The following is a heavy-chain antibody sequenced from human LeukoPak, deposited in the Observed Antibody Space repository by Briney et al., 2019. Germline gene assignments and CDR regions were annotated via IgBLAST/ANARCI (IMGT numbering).Heavy chain of an antibody. CDR2: INYSGST. CDR1: GGSFSGYY. D-gene: IGHD1-26*01. CDR3: AIWDSNSAIDY. Sequence: SETLSLTCAVYGGSFSGYYWSWIRQPPAKALEWIGEINYSGSTNYNPSLKSRVTISVDTSKNQFSLKLSSVTAADTAVYYCAIWDSNSAIDYWGQGTLVTVSS. V-gene: IGHV4-34*01. J-gene: IGHJ4*02.